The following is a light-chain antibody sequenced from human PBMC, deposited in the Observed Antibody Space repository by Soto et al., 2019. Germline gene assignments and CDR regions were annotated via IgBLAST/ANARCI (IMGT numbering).Light chain of an antibody. J-gene: IGLJ1*01. CDR1: SSDVGGYNY. Sequence: QSALTQPRSVSGSPGQSVTISRTGTSSDVGGYNYVSWYQQHPGKAPKLMIYDVSKRPSGVPDRFSGSKSGNTASLTISGLQAVDEDDYFGCSYAGSYYGFGTGTKLTV. V-gene: IGLV2-11*01. CDR3: CSYAGSYYG. CDR2: DVS.